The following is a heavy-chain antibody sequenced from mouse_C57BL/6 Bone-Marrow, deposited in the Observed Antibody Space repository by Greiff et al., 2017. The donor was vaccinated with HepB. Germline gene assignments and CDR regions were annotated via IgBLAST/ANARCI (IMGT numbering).Heavy chain of an antibody. V-gene: IGHV1-5*01. Sequence: VHVKQSGTVLARPGASVKMSCKTSGYTFTSYWMHWVKQRPGQGLEWIGAIYPGNSDTSYNQKFKGKAKLTAVTSASTAYMELSSLTNEDSAVYYCTRWDDYGSRCFDYWGQGTTLTVSS. CDR3: TRWDDYGSRCFDY. D-gene: IGHD1-1*01. CDR1: GYTFTSYW. CDR2: IYPGNSDT. J-gene: IGHJ2*01.